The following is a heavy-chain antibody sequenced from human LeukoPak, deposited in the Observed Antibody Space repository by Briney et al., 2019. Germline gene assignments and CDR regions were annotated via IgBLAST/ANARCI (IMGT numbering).Heavy chain of an antibody. CDR2: ILYDGSNK. Sequence: QPGGSLRLSCVASGFIFSHYSMHWVRQAPGKGLEWVAVILYDGSNKYYADSVKGRFTISRDNAKNTLYLQMNSLRVDDTAVYYCARDEGIRSLDLWGQGTLVTVSS. CDR1: GFIFSHYS. V-gene: IGHV3-30-3*01. CDR3: ARDEGIRSLDL. D-gene: IGHD3-10*01. J-gene: IGHJ4*02.